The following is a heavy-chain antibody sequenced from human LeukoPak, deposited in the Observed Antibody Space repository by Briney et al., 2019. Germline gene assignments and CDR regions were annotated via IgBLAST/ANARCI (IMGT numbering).Heavy chain of an antibody. V-gene: IGHV3-23*01. CDR3: AKTAVLWFGSTFDY. Sequence: SGGSLRLSCAASGFTFSSYAMTWVRQAPGKGLEWVSSISGSGDRTYYADSVKGRFTISRDNSKNTLYLQMNSLRADDTAVYYCAKTAVLWFGSTFDYWGQGNLVTVSS. J-gene: IGHJ4*02. CDR2: ISGSGDRT. D-gene: IGHD3-10*01. CDR1: GFTFSSYA.